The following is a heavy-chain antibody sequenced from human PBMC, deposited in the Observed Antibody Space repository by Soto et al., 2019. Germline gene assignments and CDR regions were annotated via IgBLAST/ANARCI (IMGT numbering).Heavy chain of an antibody. Sequence: QVQLVESGGGVVQPGRSLRLSCAASGFTFSSYAMHWVRQAPGKGLEWVAVISYDGSNKYYADSVKGRFTISRDNSKNTLYLQMNSLRAEDTAVYYCARDQHASSSWYGGLDYWGQGTLVTVTS. D-gene: IGHD6-13*01. CDR3: ARDQHASSSWYGGLDY. V-gene: IGHV3-30-3*01. J-gene: IGHJ4*02. CDR2: ISYDGSNK. CDR1: GFTFSSYA.